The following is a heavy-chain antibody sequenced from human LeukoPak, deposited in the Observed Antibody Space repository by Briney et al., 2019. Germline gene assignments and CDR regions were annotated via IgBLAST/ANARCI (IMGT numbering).Heavy chain of an antibody. J-gene: IGHJ6*02. Sequence: GGSLRLSCAASGFTVSSNYMSWVRQAPGKGLEWVSVIYSGGSSYYADSVKGRFTISRDNSKKTLYLQMNSLRAEDTAVYYCARETTVTTGSYYYYYGMDVWGQGTTVTVSS. CDR3: ARETTVTTGSYYYYYGMDV. D-gene: IGHD4-17*01. CDR1: GFTVSSNY. CDR2: IYSGGSS. V-gene: IGHV3-66*01.